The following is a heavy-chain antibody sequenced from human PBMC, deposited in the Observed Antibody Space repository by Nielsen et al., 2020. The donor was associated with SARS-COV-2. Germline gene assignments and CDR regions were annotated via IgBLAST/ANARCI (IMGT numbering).Heavy chain of an antibody. CDR1: GYSFTNYW. CDR2: IDPSDSYT. CDR3: ARHEGLVGQWVSS. J-gene: IGHJ5*02. V-gene: IGHV5-10-1*01. Sequence: KVSCKGSGYSFTNYWISWVRQMPRKGLEWMGRIDPSDSYTNYSPSFQGHVTISVDKSISTAYLEWSSLKASDTAMYYCARHEGLVGQWVSSWGLGTLVTVSS. D-gene: IGHD6-19*01.